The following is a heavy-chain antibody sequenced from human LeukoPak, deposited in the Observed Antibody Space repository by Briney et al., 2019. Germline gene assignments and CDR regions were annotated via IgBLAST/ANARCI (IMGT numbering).Heavy chain of an antibody. V-gene: IGHV1-2*04. CDR1: GYTFTGYY. CDR2: INPNSGGT. J-gene: IGHJ6*04. D-gene: IGHD3-10*01. Sequence: GASVKVSCKASGYTFTGYYMHWVRQAPGQGLEWMGWINPNSGGTNYAQKFQGWVTMTRDTSISTAYMELSRLRSDDTAVYYCARGGTMVRGVKGYYYGMDVWDKGTTVTVSS. CDR3: ARGGTMVRGVKGYYYGMDV.